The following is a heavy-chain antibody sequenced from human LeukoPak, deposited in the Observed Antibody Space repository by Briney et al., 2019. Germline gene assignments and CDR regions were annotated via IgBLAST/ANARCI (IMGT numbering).Heavy chain of an antibody. CDR1: GFTFSSYA. V-gene: IGHV3-23*01. Sequence: GGSLRLSCTASGFTFSSYAMSWGRQAPGKGLEWVSAISGSGGNTYFADSVKDRFTISRDNSKNTVYLQMNSLRAEDTAVYYCAKHVSSTSSAPYYYGMDVWGQGTTVTVSS. CDR2: ISGSGGNT. J-gene: IGHJ6*02. D-gene: IGHD2-2*01. CDR3: AKHVSSTSSAPYYYGMDV.